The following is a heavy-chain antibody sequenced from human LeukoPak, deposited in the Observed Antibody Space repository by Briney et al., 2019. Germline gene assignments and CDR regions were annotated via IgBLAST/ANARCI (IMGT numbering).Heavy chain of an antibody. Sequence: SSETLSLTCTVSGGSISSSSYYWSWIRQPPGKGLEWIGYNYYSGSTNYNPSLKSRVTISVDTSKNQFSLKLSSVTAADTAVYYCARDVNGDYYFDYWGQGTLVTVSS. J-gene: IGHJ4*02. V-gene: IGHV4-61*01. CDR3: ARDVNGDYYFDY. D-gene: IGHD7-27*01. CDR2: NYYSGST. CDR1: GGSISSSSYY.